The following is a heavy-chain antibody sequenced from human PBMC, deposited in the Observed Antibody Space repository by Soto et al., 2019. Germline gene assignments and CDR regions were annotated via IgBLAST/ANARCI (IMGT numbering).Heavy chain of an antibody. CDR3: ARDGFCTSTTCRVGNWFDP. J-gene: IGHJ5*02. CDR1: GGSISGYY. CDR2: INHRGST. Sequence: KTSETLSLTCVVYGGSISGYYWSWIRQSPGKGLEWIGGINHRGSTNYNPSLETRVTISVDTSKNQFSLKLPSVTAADTAMYYCARDGFCTSTTCRVGNWFDPWGQGTLVTVSS. D-gene: IGHD2-2*01. V-gene: IGHV4-34*01.